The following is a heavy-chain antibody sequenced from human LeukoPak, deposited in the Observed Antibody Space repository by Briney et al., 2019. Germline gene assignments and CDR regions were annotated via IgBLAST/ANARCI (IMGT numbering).Heavy chain of an antibody. V-gene: IGHV5-51*01. J-gene: IGHJ6*03. CDR3: ARPYSNSHPGWMDV. Sequence: GESLKISCKGSGYSFTSFWIAWVRQTPGKGLEWMGIIYPADSDIRYSPSFQGQVTISADKSITTASLQWSTLKASDTAIYYCARPYSNSHPGWMDVWGRGTTVTVSS. D-gene: IGHD6-6*01. CDR1: GYSFTSFW. CDR2: IYPADSDI.